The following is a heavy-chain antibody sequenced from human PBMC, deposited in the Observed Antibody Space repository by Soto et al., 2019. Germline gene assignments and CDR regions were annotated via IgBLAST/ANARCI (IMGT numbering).Heavy chain of an antibody. CDR2: INPNSGGT. Sequence: QVQLVQSGVEVKKPGASVKVSCKASGYTFTDYYMHWVRQAPGQGLEWMGWINPNSGGTNYAQKFQGWVTMTRDTSINPAYMELSRLGSDDTAVYYWAKDRAGAGENYFDYWGQGTLVTVSS. V-gene: IGHV1-2*04. D-gene: IGHD7-27*01. CDR1: GYTFTDYY. J-gene: IGHJ4*02. CDR3: AKDRAGAGENYFDY.